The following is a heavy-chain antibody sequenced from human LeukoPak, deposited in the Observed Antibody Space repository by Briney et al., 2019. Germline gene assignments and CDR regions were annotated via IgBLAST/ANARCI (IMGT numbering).Heavy chain of an antibody. CDR3: ARDWGFDP. CDR2: ISYDGSNK. D-gene: IGHD3-16*01. Sequence: GGSLRLSCAASGFTFSGYAMHWVRQAPGKGLEWVAVISYDGSNKYYADSVKGRFTISRDNSKNTLYLQMNSLRAEDTAVYYCARDWGFDPWGQGTLVTVSS. V-gene: IGHV3-30-3*01. J-gene: IGHJ5*02. CDR1: GFTFSGYA.